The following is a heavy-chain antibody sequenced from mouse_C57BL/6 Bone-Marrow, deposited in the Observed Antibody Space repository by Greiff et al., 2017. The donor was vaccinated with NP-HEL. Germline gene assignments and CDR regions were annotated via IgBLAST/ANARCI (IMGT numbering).Heavy chain of an antibody. CDR2: ISSGGSYT. J-gene: IGHJ4*01. D-gene: IGHD2-3*01. V-gene: IGHV5-6*01. Sequence: EVQLMESGGDLVKPGGSLKLSCAASGFTFSSYGMSWVRQTPDKRLEWVATISSGGSYTYYPDSVKGRCTISRYHTTNTLYLQMISLESADSSMSYCVYEGMDYWGQGTSVTVSS. CDR3: VYEGMDY. CDR1: GFTFSSYG.